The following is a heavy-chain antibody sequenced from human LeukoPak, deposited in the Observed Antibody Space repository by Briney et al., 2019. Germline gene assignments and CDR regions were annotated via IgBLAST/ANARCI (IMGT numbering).Heavy chain of an antibody. D-gene: IGHD6-19*01. V-gene: IGHV1-69*05. CDR3: ARNSLGYSSGWLQFNFDY. J-gene: IGHJ4*02. CDR1: GGTFSSYA. CDR2: IIPIFGTA. Sequence: GASVKVSCKASGGTFSSYAISWVRQAPGQGLEWMGGIIPIFGTANYAQKFQGKVTMTRDTPTSTAYMELRSLRSDDTAVYYCARNSLGYSSGWLQFNFDYWGQGTLVTVSS.